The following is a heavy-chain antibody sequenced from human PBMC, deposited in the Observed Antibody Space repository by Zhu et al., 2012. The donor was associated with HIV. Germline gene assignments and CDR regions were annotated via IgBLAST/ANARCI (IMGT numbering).Heavy chain of an antibody. J-gene: IGHJ6*02. V-gene: IGHV3-23*01. CDR1: GFTFSHYA. CDR3: AKVMVAATQYGMDV. CDR2: ISANGFSA. D-gene: IGHD2-8*01. Sequence: EVQLLESGGGVVQPGGSLRLSCAASGFTFSHYAMTWVRQAPGKGLEWVASISANGFSAYYADSVTGRFTISRDNNSKSILYLQMNNLRAEDTALYYCAKVMVAATQYGMDVWGQGTTVTSP.